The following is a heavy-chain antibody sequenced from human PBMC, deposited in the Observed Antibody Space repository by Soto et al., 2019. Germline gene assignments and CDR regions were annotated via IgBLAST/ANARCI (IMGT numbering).Heavy chain of an antibody. V-gene: IGHV4-30-4*01. D-gene: IGHD3-3*01. CDR1: GASIAGGSYY. J-gene: IGHJ6*04. CDR2: IYYSGST. Sequence: SETLSLTCSVSGASIAGGSYYWSWIRQPPGKGLEWIGYIYYSGSTYYNPSLKSRVTISVDTSKNQFSLKLSSVTAADTAVYYCARGSTRNDFWSGYYTRTPYYYGMDACATRTTVTVTS. CDR3: ARGSTRNDFWSGYYTRTPYYYGMDA.